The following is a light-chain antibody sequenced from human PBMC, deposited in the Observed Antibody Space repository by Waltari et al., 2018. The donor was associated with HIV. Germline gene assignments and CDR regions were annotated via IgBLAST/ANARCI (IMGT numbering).Light chain of an antibody. Sequence: QSVLTQPPSASGTPGQRVTISCSGSSSNIGSDAVNWYKQYPGTAPKVLIYSNDQRPSGVPDRVAGSKSGTSASLAINGLQSEDEADYYCVVWDARLNGLVFGGVTKLTVL. J-gene: IGLJ2*01. V-gene: IGLV1-44*01. CDR1: SSNIGSDA. CDR3: VVWDARLNGLV. CDR2: SND.